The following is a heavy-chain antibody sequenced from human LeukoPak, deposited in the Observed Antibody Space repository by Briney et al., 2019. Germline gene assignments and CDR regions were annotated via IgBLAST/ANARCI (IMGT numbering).Heavy chain of an antibody. J-gene: IGHJ4*02. CDR1: GFTFSSDA. CDR3: TKASTFGELNRPFDY. CDR2: ISGGGGTT. D-gene: IGHD3-10*01. V-gene: IGHV3-23*01. Sequence: GGSLRLSCAASGFTFSSDAMSWVRQAPGKGLEWVSTISGGGGTTYYSDSVKGRFTISRDNSKNTLFLQMNSLRAEDTAIYYCTKASTFGELNRPFDYWGQGTLVTVSS.